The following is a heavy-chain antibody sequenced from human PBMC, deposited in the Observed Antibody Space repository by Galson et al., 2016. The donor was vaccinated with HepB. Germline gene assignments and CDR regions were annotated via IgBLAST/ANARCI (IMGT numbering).Heavy chain of an antibody. CDR1: GFIVSQNY. CDR3: ASGPDHIYGKRDYFPHQIDY. D-gene: IGHD3-10*01. J-gene: IGHJ4*02. V-gene: IGHV3-53*01. Sequence: SLRLSCAASGFIVSQNYMSWVRQAPGKGLEWVSVVYSGGGTHHADSVKGRFTTSRDSSKDTLYLQLNSPRAEDTAVYYCASGPDHIYGKRDYFPHQIDYWGRGARVTVSS. CDR2: VYSGGGT.